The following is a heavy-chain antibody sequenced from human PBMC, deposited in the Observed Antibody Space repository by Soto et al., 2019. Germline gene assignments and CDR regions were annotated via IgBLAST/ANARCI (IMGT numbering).Heavy chain of an antibody. V-gene: IGHV3-11*01. CDR3: ASFWASPDYDILTGPGAFDI. CDR2: ISSSGSTI. CDR1: GFTFSDYY. J-gene: IGHJ3*02. Sequence: GGSLRLSCAASGFTFSDYYMSWIRQAPGKGLEWVSYISSSGSTIYYADSVKGRFTISRDNAKNSLYLQMNSLRAEDTAVYYCASFWASPDYDILTGPGAFDIWGQGTMVTVSS. D-gene: IGHD3-9*01.